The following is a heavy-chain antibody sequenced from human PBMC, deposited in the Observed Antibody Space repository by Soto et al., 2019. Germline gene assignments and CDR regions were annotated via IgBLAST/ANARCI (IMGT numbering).Heavy chain of an antibody. D-gene: IGHD3-22*01. CDR3: AAMSGHSSVWFDH. CDR1: GFTFDNAW. Sequence: EVQLVESGGGLVKPGGSLRLSCAASGFTFDNAWMSWVRQAPGKGLEWVGRIKSKTDGGTADYAAPVKGRFSISRDDSTNTLYVQMNNLKTEDTAVYYCAAMSGHSSVWFDHWGQGTLVTVSS. V-gene: IGHV3-15*01. J-gene: IGHJ5*02. CDR2: IKSKTDGGTA.